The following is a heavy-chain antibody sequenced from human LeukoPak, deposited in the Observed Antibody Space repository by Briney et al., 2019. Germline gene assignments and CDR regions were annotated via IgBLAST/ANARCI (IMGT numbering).Heavy chain of an antibody. J-gene: IGHJ5*02. CDR3: AKDHLATNTLYYYDSSGYYPNWFDP. CDR2: ISGSGGST. V-gene: IGHV3-23*01. D-gene: IGHD3-22*01. CDR1: GFTFSSYA. Sequence: GGSLRLSCAASGFTFSSYAMSWVRQAPGKWLEWVSAISGSGGSTYYADAVKGRFTISRDNSKNTLYLQMNSLRAEDTAVYYCAKDHLATNTLYYYDSSGYYPNWFDPWGQGTLVTVSS.